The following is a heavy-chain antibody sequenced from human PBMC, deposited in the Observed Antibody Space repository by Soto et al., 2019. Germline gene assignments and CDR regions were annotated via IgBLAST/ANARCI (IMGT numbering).Heavy chain of an antibody. V-gene: IGHV3-23*01. CDR2: ISGSGGHI. CDR3: AKNQYSLPHYIDH. D-gene: IGHD6-6*01. CDR1: GFSFGSYA. Sequence: PGGSLRLSCSASGFSFGSYAMSWVRQAPGKGLEWVSSISGSGGHIYYTDSLKGRFTISRDYSKNTLYLQISSLRAEDTAVYYFAKNQYSLPHYIDHWGQGIPVNVSS. J-gene: IGHJ4*02.